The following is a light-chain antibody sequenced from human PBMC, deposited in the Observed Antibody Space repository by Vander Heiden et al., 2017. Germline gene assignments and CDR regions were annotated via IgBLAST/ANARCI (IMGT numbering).Light chain of an antibody. CDR2: AAS. J-gene: IGKJ4*01. Sequence: AIRMTQSPSSFSASTGDRVTITCRASQAISSYLAWYQQKPGKAPKLLIYAASTLQSGVPSRFSGSGSGTDFTLTISYLQSEDFATYYCQQYFNYLLTFGGGTKVEIK. CDR3: QQYFNYLLT. CDR1: QAISSY. V-gene: IGKV1-8*01.